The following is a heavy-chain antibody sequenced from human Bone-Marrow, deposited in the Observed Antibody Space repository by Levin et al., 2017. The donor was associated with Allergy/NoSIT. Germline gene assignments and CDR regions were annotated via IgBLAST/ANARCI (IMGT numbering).Heavy chain of an antibody. CDR2: IYYSGDT. CDR1: GASISSGGSY. D-gene: IGHD2-15*01. V-gene: IGHV4-31*03. J-gene: IGHJ4*02. Sequence: SETLSLTCIVSGASISSGGSYWSWIRQHPTKGLEWIGYIYYSGDTYYNPSLKSRLTISVDTSKNQFSLRLKSVTAADTAVYYCARVDRGYCSGGSCYATQPYYFDYWGQGTLVTVSS. CDR3: ARVDRGYCSGGSCYATQPYYFDY.